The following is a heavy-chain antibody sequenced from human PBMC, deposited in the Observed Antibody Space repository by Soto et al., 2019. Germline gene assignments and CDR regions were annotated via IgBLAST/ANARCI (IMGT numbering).Heavy chain of an antibody. Sequence: QVQLQESGPGLVKPSQTLSLTCTVSGGSISSGGYYWSWIRQHPGKGLEWIGYIYYSGSTYYNPSLKSRVPXSXDXXKNQFSLKLSSVTAADTAVYYCARGSVVAATLFDYWGQGTLVTVSS. CDR2: IYYSGST. D-gene: IGHD2-15*01. CDR1: GGSISSGGYY. V-gene: IGHV4-31*03. CDR3: ARGSVVAATLFDY. J-gene: IGHJ4*02.